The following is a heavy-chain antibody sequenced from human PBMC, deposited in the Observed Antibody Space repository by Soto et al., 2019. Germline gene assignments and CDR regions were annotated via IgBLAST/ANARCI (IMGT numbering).Heavy chain of an antibody. J-gene: IGHJ4*02. CDR2: IYPGDSDT. V-gene: IGHV5-51*01. CDR3: ARAVGYSDASDFYSFAY. Sequence: GESLKISCRGSGYDFTHYWIAWVRQTPGKGLEWMGVIYPGDSDTKYSPSFQGQVTISVDRSIDTAYLQRSSLKASDTAVYYCARAVGYSDASDFYSFAYWGQGTPVTVSS. D-gene: IGHD3-3*01. CDR1: GYDFTHYW.